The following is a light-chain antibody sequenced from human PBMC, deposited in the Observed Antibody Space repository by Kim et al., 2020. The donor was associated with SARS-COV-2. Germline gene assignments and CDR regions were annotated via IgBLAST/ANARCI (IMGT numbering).Light chain of an antibody. J-gene: IGKJ5*01. Sequence: SPGERATPSCRASQSVSSNLAWYRQKPGQAPRLLIYGASTRATGIPARFSGSGSGTEFTLTISSLQSEDFAVYYCQQYNNWPPITFGQGTRLEIK. CDR1: QSVSSN. CDR3: QQYNNWPPIT. CDR2: GAS. V-gene: IGKV3-15*01.